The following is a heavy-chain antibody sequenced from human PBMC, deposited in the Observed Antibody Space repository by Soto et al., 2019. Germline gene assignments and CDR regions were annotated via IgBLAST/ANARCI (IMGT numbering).Heavy chain of an antibody. J-gene: IGHJ4*02. CDR1: GGSFFGYY. V-gene: IGHV4-59*01. D-gene: IGHD2-15*01. CDR2: IYYSGST. Sequence: SETLSLTCTVSGGSFFGYYWSWIRQPPGKGLEWIGYIYYSGSTNYNPSLKSRVTISVDTSKSQFSLNLNSVTAADTAVYYCASLYCSGGSCYPAYFDYWGQGTLVTVSS. CDR3: ASLYCSGGSCYPAYFDY.